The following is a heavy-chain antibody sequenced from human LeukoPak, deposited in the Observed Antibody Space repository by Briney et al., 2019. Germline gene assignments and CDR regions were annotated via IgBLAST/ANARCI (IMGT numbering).Heavy chain of an antibody. D-gene: IGHD5-12*01. Sequence: PGGSLRLSCAASGFTFRNAWMSWVRQAPGKGLEWVGRIKSKTDGGTTDYAAPVKGRFTISRDDSKNTLYLQMNSRKTEDTAVYYCTTDISRGWLRYTPAEGYWGQGTLVTVSS. CDR3: TTDISRGWLRYTPAEGY. CDR1: GFTFRNAW. J-gene: IGHJ4*02. V-gene: IGHV3-15*01. CDR2: IKSKTDGGTT.